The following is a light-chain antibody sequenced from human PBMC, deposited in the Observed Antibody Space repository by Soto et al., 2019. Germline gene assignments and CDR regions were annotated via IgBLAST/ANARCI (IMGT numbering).Light chain of an antibody. J-gene: IGLJ3*02. V-gene: IGLV2-23*02. CDR1: SYDIGGHNH. Sequence: QSALTQPASVSGSPGQSITISCTGTSYDIGGHNHVSWYQQHPGNSPKLIIYEVTGRPSGVSNRFSASKSGTTASLTISGLQAEDEADYYCCSYAGIITWVCGGGTKLTVL. CDR2: EVT. CDR3: CSYAGIITWV.